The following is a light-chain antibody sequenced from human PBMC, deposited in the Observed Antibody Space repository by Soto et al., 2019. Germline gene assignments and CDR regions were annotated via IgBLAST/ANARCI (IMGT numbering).Light chain of an antibody. Sequence: QSALTQPATVSGSPGQPITISCTGTSSDVGGYDYVSWYQQHPGKVPKLIIYEVSIRASGVSNRFSASKSANTASLTISGLQPEDEADYCCSSFTSSGTLFGGGTKVTVL. CDR2: EVS. CDR3: SSFTSSGTL. CDR1: SSDVGGYDY. J-gene: IGLJ3*02. V-gene: IGLV2-14*01.